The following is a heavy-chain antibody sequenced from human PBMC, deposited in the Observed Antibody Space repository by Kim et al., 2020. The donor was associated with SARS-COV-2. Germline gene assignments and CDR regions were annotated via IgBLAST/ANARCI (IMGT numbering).Heavy chain of an antibody. D-gene: IGHD1-1*01. CDR3: ARDRAGDNPYCFDY. Sequence: SETLSLTCTVSGGSISSGGYYWSWIRQHPGKGLEWIGYIYYSGSTYYNPSLKSRVTISVDTSKNQFSLKLSSVTAADTAVYYCARDRAGDNPYCFDYWGQGTLVTVSS. V-gene: IGHV4-31*03. CDR2: IYYSGST. CDR1: GGSISSGGYY. J-gene: IGHJ4*02.